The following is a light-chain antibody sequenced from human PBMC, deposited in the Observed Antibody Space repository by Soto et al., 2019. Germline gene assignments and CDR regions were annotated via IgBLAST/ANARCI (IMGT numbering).Light chain of an antibody. V-gene: IGKV3-15*01. J-gene: IGKJ4*01. CDR3: QQYDKWPPLT. Sequence: IVLTQSPGVLSLSPGERATLSCRASESISNNLAWYQQKVGQAPRLLIYGATTRDTGIPARFIGSGSGTEFTLTISSLQTEDFAVYYCQQYDKWPPLTFGGGTKVDIK. CDR1: ESISNN. CDR2: GAT.